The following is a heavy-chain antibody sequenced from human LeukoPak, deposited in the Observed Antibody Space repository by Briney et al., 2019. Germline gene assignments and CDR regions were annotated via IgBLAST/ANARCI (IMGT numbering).Heavy chain of an antibody. V-gene: IGHV3-30*18. CDR3: AKDGGLYSYGVHFDY. Sequence: GGSLILSCAASGFTFSSYGMHWVRQAPGKGLEWVAVISYDGSNKYYADSVKGRFTISRDNSKNTLYLQMNSLRAEDTAVYYCAKDGGLYSYGVHFDYWGQGTLVTVSS. CDR1: GFTFSSYG. J-gene: IGHJ4*02. D-gene: IGHD5-18*01. CDR2: ISYDGSNK.